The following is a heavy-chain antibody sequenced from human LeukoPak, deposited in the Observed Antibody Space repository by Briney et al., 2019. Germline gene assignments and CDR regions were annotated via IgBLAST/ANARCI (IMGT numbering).Heavy chain of an antibody. J-gene: IGHJ4*02. V-gene: IGHV3-21*01. CDR2: ISSSSSYI. Sequence: GGSLRLSCAASGFTFSSYSMNWVRQAPGKGLEWVSSISSSSSYIYYADSVKGRFTISRDNAKNSLYLRMNSLRAEDTAVYYCARVVQLERHFDYWGQGTLVTVSS. CDR1: GFTFSSYS. D-gene: IGHD1-1*01. CDR3: ARVVQLERHFDY.